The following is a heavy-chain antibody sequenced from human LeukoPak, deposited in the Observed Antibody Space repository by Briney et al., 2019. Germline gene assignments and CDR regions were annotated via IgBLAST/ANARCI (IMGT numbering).Heavy chain of an antibody. CDR2: IKQDGSEK. J-gene: IGHJ4*02. Sequence: GGSLRLSCAASGFTFSSYWMSWVRQAPGKGLEWVANIKQDGSEKYYVDSVKGRFTISRDNAKNSLYLQMNSLRAEDTAVYYCARDACSSTSCYGVFDYWGQGTLVTVSS. CDR3: ARDACSSTSCYGVFDY. CDR1: GFTFSSYW. V-gene: IGHV3-7*01. D-gene: IGHD2-2*01.